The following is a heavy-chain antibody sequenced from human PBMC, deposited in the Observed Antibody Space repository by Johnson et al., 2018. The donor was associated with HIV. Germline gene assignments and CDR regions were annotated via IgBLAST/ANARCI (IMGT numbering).Heavy chain of an antibody. CDR1: GFIFSSYD. J-gene: IGHJ3*02. CDR3: AKDPTDFGADWAFDI. V-gene: IGHV3-30*02. D-gene: IGHD3-10*01. CDR2: IRYDGSNK. Sequence: QVQLVESGGGVVQPGESLRLSCAASGFIFSSYDMHWVRQAPGQGLEWVAFIRYDGSNKYYVDSVKGRFTISRDNSKNTFYLQMNSLRGDDTAVYYCAKDPTDFGADWAFDIWGQGTMVTVSS.